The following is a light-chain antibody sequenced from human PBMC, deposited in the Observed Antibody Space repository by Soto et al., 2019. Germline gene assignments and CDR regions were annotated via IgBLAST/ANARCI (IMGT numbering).Light chain of an antibody. CDR3: QQWRNWPLR. CDR2: DAS. Sequence: EIRVTQAPASLSVSPGEGATLSCKASQNVYNNLAWYQQRPGQPPRLLIYDASTRATGISARFSGSGYGTEFTLTISSLQSEDFTLYFGQQWRNWPLRFGG. CDR1: QNVYNN. V-gene: IGKV3-15*01. J-gene: IGKJ4*01.